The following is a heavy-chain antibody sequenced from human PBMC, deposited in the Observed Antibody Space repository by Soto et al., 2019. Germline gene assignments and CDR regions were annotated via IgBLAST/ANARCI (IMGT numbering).Heavy chain of an antibody. J-gene: IGHJ4*02. CDR1: GGSISSSSYY. V-gene: IGHV4-39*01. CDR2: IYYSGST. Sequence: PSETLSLTCTVSGGSISSSSYYWGWIRQPPGKGLEWIGSIYYSGSTYYNPSLKSRVTISVDTSKNQFSLKLSSVTAADTAVYYCARRYYDFWSGYLSLYYFDYWGQGTLVTVSS. CDR3: ARRYYDFWSGYLSLYYFDY. D-gene: IGHD3-3*01.